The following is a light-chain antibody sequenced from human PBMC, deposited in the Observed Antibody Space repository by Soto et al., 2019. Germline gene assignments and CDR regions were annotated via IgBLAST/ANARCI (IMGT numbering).Light chain of an antibody. V-gene: IGKV3D-20*02. CDR1: QSLSNSY. Sequence: QSVGTLSLFACEGESLSCRASQSLSNSYIAWYQQKPGQAPRLLIYDTSSRATGIPARFSGSGSGTDFTLTISRLEPEDFSVYYCQQRSNSPLTFGQGTRLEIK. J-gene: IGKJ5*01. CDR3: QQRSNSPLT. CDR2: DTS.